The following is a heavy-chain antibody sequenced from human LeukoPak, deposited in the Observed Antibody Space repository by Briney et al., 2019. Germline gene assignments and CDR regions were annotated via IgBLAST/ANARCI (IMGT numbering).Heavy chain of an antibody. CDR3: AKARGVVTTQLDYGMDV. V-gene: IGHV3-9*01. D-gene: IGHD2-21*02. CDR2: ISWNSGSI. CDR1: GFTFDDYA. J-gene: IGHJ6*02. Sequence: HTGGSLRLSCAASGFTFDDYAMHWVRQAPGKGLEWVSGISWNSGSIGYADSVKGRFTISRDNAKNSLYLQMNSLRAEDTALYYCAKARGVVTTQLDYGMDVWGQGTTVTVSS.